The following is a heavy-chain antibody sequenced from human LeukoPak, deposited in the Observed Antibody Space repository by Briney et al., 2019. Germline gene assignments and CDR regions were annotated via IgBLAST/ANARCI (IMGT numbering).Heavy chain of an antibody. CDR1: GGSISSYY. J-gene: IGHJ4*02. V-gene: IGHV4-59*01. Sequence: SETLSLTCTVSGGSISSYYWSWIRQPPGKGLEWIGYIYYSGNTNYNPSLKSRVTISVDTSKNQFSLKLSSVTVADTAVYYCARETNYCSGGSCYSEGIDYWGQGTLVTVSS. D-gene: IGHD2-15*01. CDR3: ARETNYCSGGSCYSEGIDY. CDR2: IYYSGNT.